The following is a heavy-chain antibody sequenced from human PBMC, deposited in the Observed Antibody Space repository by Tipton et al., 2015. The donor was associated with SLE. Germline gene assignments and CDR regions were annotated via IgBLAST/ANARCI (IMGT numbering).Heavy chain of an antibody. V-gene: IGHV3-48*03. CDR3: ARDRSFHDAFDM. Sequence: SLRLSCAASGFTFSNYEINWVRQAPGKGLEWVSYVGPSGSTTHFADSVEGRFTISRDNAKNSVFLHMNSLRVEDTAVYYCARDRSFHDAFDMWGQGTMVSVSS. J-gene: IGHJ3*02. CDR1: GFTFSNYE. CDR2: VGPSGSTT. D-gene: IGHD3-10*01.